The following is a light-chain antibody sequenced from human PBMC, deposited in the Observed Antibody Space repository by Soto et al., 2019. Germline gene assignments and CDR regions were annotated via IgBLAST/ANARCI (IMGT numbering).Light chain of an antibody. CDR1: SSDVGGYNY. Sequence: QSALTQPASVSASPGQSITISCTGTSSDVGGYNYVSWYQQHPGKAPKLMIYDVRNRPSGVSDRFSGSKSGNTASLTISGLQAEVEADYYCRSYTSSSTNVVATGTKVTVL. CDR2: DVR. J-gene: IGLJ1*01. V-gene: IGLV2-14*01. CDR3: RSYTSSSTNV.